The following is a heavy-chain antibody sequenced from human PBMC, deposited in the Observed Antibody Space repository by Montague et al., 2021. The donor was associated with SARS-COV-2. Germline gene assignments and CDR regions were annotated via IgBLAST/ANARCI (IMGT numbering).Heavy chain of an antibody. CDR1: GATISSSDYY. Sequence: SETLSLTCSVSGATISSSDYYWGWIRQPPGKGLEWIGSIYYSGITHYDPSLKSRATLSVDTSKNQFSLRLRSVTAADTAVYYCARFPHGVRSSALDIWGQGTMVTVSS. CDR2: IYYSGIT. D-gene: IGHD4-17*01. J-gene: IGHJ3*02. V-gene: IGHV4-39*01. CDR3: ARFPHGVRSSALDI.